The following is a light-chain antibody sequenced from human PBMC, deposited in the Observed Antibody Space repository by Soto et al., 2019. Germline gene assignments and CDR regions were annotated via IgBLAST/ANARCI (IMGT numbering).Light chain of an antibody. V-gene: IGKV3-15*01. CDR3: QQYIRWPLT. CDR1: ESIRTW. Sequence: MTQSPTTLSPSIGARATITCLASESIRTWLAWYQHKPGKAPKFLIYGASTRATGTPARFSGSGSGTEFTLTISSLQSEDFAVYYCQQYIRWPLTFGGGTKVDIK. J-gene: IGKJ4*01. CDR2: GAS.